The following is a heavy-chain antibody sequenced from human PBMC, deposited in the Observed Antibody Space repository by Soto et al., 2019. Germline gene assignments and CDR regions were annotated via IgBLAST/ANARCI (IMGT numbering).Heavy chain of an antibody. J-gene: IGHJ4*02. CDR3: TPGPMRFDH. CDR2: IKGETDGGTT. V-gene: IGHV3-15*07. CDR1: GFSFSNAW. Sequence: GGSLRLSCAASGFSFSNAWMNWVRQSPGRGLEWVGRIKGETDGGTTDYAAPVRGRFTISRDDSKNTMFLQMNSLKTEDTAVYYCTPGPMRFDHWGQGTLVTVSS.